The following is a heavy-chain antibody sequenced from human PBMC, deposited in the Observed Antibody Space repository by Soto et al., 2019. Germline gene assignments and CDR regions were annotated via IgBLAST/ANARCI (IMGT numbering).Heavy chain of an antibody. CDR1: GGSINSGAYY. J-gene: IGHJ4*02. Sequence: PSQTLSLTYTVSGGSINSGAYYWSWIRQHPGKGLEWIGYIYYSGSTYYNPSLKSRVTISVDTSKNQFSLKLSSVTAEDTAVYYCARPTYYYDSSGPPAYWGQGTLVTVSS. CDR3: ARPTYYYDSSGPPAY. D-gene: IGHD3-22*01. CDR2: IYYSGST. V-gene: IGHV4-31*03.